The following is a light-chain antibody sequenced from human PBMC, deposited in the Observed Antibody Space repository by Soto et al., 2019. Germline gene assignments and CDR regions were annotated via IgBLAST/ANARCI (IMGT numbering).Light chain of an antibody. V-gene: IGKV3-20*01. CDR2: GAS. CDR3: QQYGSSPRS. J-gene: IGKJ1*01. CDR1: QSVSNNY. Sequence: EIVLTQSPGTLSLSPGERATLSCRASQSVSNNYLAWYQQKPGQAPRPLIYGASSRATGIPDRFSGSGSGTDFTLTISRLEPEDFAVYYCQQYGSSPRSFGQGTKV.